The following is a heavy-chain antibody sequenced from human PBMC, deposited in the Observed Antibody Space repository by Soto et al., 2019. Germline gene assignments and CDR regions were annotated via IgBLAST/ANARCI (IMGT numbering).Heavy chain of an antibody. J-gene: IGHJ4*02. V-gene: IGHV4-34*01. Sequence: QVQLQQWGAGLLKPSETLSLTGAVYGGSFSGYYWSWIRQPPGKGLEWIGEINHSGRTNYNMSLQSRVTISVDMSKNQFSLELSSVTAPDTAVYYSATGGRQQLIPTPISYKIDCWGEGTLVAVSS. CDR1: GGSFSGYY. D-gene: IGHD6-13*01. CDR3: ATGGRQQLIPTPISYKIDC. CDR2: INHSGRT.